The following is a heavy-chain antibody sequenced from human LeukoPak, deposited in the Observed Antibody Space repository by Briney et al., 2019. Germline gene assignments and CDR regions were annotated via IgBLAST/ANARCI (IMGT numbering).Heavy chain of an antibody. V-gene: IGHV3-53*01. CDR1: GFTLSNHW. J-gene: IGHJ4*02. CDR2: IYSGGST. D-gene: IGHD4-17*01. CDR3: ARYYGDYGAFDY. Sequence: GGSLRLSCAASGFTLSNHWMTWVRQAPGKGLEWVSVIYSGGSTYYADSVKGRFTISRDNSKNTLYLQMNSLRAEDTAEYYCARYYGDYGAFDYWGQGTLVTVSS.